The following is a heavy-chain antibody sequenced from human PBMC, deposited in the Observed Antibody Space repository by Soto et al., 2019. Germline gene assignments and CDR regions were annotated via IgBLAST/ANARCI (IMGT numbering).Heavy chain of an antibody. CDR3: ARGRPWELYDY. Sequence: QVQLQESGPGLVKPSETLSLTRTVSGGSVTTYYWSWIRQPPGKGLEWIGYIYYSGNTNYNPSLKSRFTISVDTSKNQFSLKLSSMTAADTAVYFCARGRPWELYDYWGQGTLVTVSS. D-gene: IGHD1-26*01. CDR1: GGSVTTYY. V-gene: IGHV4-59*02. J-gene: IGHJ4*02. CDR2: IYYSGNT.